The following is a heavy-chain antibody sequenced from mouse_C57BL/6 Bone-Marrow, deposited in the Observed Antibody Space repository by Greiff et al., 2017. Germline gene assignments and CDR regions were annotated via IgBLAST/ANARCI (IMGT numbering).Heavy chain of an antibody. CDR1: GYTFTDYN. Sequence: EVQLQQSGPELVKPGASVKMSCKASGYTFTDYNMTWVKQSHGQSLEWIGYINPNNGGTSYNQKFKGKATLTVNTSSSTAYMELSSLTSEDSAVYYCATYDYDGFAYWGQGTLVTVSA. CDR3: ATYDYDGFAY. J-gene: IGHJ3*01. CDR2: INPNNGGT. V-gene: IGHV1-22*01. D-gene: IGHD2-4*01.